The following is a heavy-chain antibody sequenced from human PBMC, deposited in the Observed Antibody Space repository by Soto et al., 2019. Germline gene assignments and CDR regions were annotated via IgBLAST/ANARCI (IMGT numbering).Heavy chain of an antibody. Sequence: QVQLQESGPGLVKPSETLSLTCTVAGDSVSSSINYWSWVRQPPGKGLDWIGYVHYTGSTVYNPSLRSRVTISLDTSTNQFSLKLSSVTAADTAVYYFARSFRGWTWCQGSLVTFSS. CDR2: VHYTGST. V-gene: IGHV4-61*01. D-gene: IGHD2-15*01. J-gene: IGHJ5*02. CDR3: ARSFRGWT. CDR1: GDSVSSSINY.